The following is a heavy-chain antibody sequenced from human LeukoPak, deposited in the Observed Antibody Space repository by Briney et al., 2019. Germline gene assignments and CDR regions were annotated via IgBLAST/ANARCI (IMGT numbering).Heavy chain of an antibody. CDR1: GYSFTSYC. CDR2: IDPSDSYT. V-gene: IGHV5-10-1*01. J-gene: IGHJ6*04. Sequence: GESLRISCKGSGYSFTSYCISWVRQMPGKGLEWMGRIDPSDSYTNYSPSFQGHVTISADKSISTAYLQWSSLKASDTAMYYCARHSGYYYGSRTYYYGMDVWGKGTTVTVSS. D-gene: IGHD3-10*01. CDR3: ARHSGYYYGSRTYYYGMDV.